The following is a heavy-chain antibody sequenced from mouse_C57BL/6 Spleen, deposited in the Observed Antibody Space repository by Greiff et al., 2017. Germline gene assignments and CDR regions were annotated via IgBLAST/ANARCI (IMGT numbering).Heavy chain of an antibody. CDR2: ISSGSSTI. CDR3: ARDYYGSSWNYAMDY. CDR1: GFTFSDYG. V-gene: IGHV5-17*01. Sequence: EVQLQESGGGLVKPGGSLKLSCAASGFTFSDYGMHWVRQAPEKGLEWVAYISSGSSTIYYADTVKGRFTISRGNAKNTLFLQMTSLRSEATAMYYCARDYYGSSWNYAMDYWGQGTSVTVSS. D-gene: IGHD1-1*01. J-gene: IGHJ4*01.